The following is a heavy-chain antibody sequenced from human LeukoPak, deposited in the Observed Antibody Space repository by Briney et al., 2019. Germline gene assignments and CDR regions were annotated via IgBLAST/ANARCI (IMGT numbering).Heavy chain of an antibody. Sequence: QTGGSLRLSCAASGFTFSNYGMDWVRQAPGNGLEWMAFIRYDGRNEYYVDSVKGRFTISRDNSKNTLYLQMNSLRPEDTAVYYCAKGGYGDYRPIDDWGQGNLVTVSS. CDR3: AKGGYGDYRPIDD. V-gene: IGHV3-30*02. J-gene: IGHJ4*02. CDR2: IRYDGRNE. D-gene: IGHD4-17*01. CDR1: GFTFSNYG.